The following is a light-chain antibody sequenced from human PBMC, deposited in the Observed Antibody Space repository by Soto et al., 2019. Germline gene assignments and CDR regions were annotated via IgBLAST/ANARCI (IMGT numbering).Light chain of an antibody. CDR2: GNS. CDR3: SSHAGSSAFYV. V-gene: IGLV1-40*01. J-gene: IGLJ1*01. Sequence: QSVLTQPPSVSGAPGQRVTISCTGSSSNIGAGYDVHWYQQLPGTAPKLLIYGNSNRPSGVPDRFSGSKSGTSASLAITGLQAEDEADYYCSSHAGSSAFYVFGTGTKVTVL. CDR1: SSNIGAGYD.